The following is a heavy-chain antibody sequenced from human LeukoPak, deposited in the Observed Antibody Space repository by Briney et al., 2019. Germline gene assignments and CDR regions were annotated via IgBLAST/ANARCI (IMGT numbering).Heavy chain of an antibody. Sequence: ASVKVSCKASGYTFSGYYMHWVRQAPGQGLEWMGWINPNSGGTNYAQKFQGRVTMTRDTSISTVYMELNRLRFDDTAVYYCARERRGYSYGSGVVDHWGQGTLVTVSS. CDR1: GYTFSGYY. J-gene: IGHJ4*02. D-gene: IGHD5-18*01. V-gene: IGHV1-2*02. CDR2: INPNSGGT. CDR3: ARERRGYSYGSGVVDH.